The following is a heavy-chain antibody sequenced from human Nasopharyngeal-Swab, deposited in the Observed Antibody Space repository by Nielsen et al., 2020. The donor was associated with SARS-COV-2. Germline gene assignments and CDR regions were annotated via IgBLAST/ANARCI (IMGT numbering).Heavy chain of an antibody. Sequence: GGSLRLSCAASGFTFSSSGMDWVRQAPGKGLEWVAVISYDGSNEYYGDSVKGRFTISRDNSKNTLYLQMNSLRVDDTAVYYCAKDLNSNFLNYMDVWGKGTTVSVSS. CDR3: AKDLNSNFLNYMDV. CDR1: GFTFSSSG. D-gene: IGHD4-11*01. J-gene: IGHJ6*03. V-gene: IGHV3-30*18. CDR2: ISYDGSNE.